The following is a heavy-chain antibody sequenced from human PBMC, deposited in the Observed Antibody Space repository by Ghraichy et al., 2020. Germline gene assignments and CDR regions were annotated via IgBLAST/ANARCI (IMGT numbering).Heavy chain of an antibody. CDR3: ARDEVVVVAATPVYWNYYYMDV. V-gene: IGHV3-7*01. D-gene: IGHD2-15*01. CDR2: IKQDGSEK. J-gene: IGHJ6*03. Sequence: GGSLRLSCAASGFTFSSYWMSWVRQAPGKGLEWVANIKQDGSEKYYVDSVKGRFTISRDNAKNSLYLQMNSLRAEDTAVYYCARDEVVVVAATPVYWNYYYMDVWGKGTTVTVSS. CDR1: GFTFSSYW.